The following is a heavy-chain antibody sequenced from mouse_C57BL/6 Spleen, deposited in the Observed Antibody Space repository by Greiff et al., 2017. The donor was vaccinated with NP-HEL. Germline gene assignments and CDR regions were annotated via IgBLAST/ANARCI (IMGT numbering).Heavy chain of an antibody. V-gene: IGHV1-72*01. CDR1: GYTFTSYW. Sequence: QVQLQQPGAELVKPGASVKLSCKASGYTFTSYWMHWVKQRPGRGLEWIGRIDPNSGGTKYNDGCKSKATLTVDKPSSTAYMQLSSLTSEASAVYYCARGDWDVYYFDYWAQRTTLTVSS. CDR2: IDPNSGGT. D-gene: IGHD4-1*01. J-gene: IGHJ2*01. CDR3: ARGDWDVYYFDY.